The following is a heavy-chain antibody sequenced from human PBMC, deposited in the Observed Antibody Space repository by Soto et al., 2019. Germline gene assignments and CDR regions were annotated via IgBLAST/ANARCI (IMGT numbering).Heavy chain of an antibody. V-gene: IGHV4-28*01. CDR3: ARKEIQGPIDY. CDR2: IYYSGTT. Sequence: QVQLQESGPGLVKPSDTLSLTCAVSGYSISSSNWWGWIRQPPGKGLEWIGYIYYSGTTYYNPSLKSRVTMSVDTSKNQFSLTLTSVTAVDTAVYYCARKEIQGPIDYWGQGTLVTVSS. CDR1: GYSISSSNW. J-gene: IGHJ4*02.